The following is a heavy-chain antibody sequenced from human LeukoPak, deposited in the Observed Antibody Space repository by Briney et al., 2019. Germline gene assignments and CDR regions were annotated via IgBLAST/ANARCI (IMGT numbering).Heavy chain of an antibody. CDR1: GFTFNNYA. CDR2: VSGRGDAT. Sequence: GGSLRLSCAASGFTFNNYAMTWVRQAPGKGLEWVSAVSGRGDATYYADSVKGRFTISRDDSKNTLYLQMYSLRAEDTAVYHCAKAPPAATNYYYGMDVWGQGTTVTVSS. V-gene: IGHV3-23*01. J-gene: IGHJ6*02. CDR3: AKAPPAATNYYYGMDV. D-gene: IGHD2-15*01.